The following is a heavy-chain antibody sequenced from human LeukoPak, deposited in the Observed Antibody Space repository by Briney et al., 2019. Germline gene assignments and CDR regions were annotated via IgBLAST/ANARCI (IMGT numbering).Heavy chain of an antibody. Sequence: SQTLSLTCTVSGGSISSGGYYWSWIRQHPGKGLEWLGYIYYSGSTYYNPSLKSRVTISVDTSKNQFSLKLSSVTAADTAVYYCARASYSSSWYWFDPWGQGTLVTVSS. CDR3: ARASYSSSWYWFDP. CDR1: GGSISSGGYY. J-gene: IGHJ5*02. V-gene: IGHV4-31*03. CDR2: IYYSGST. D-gene: IGHD6-13*01.